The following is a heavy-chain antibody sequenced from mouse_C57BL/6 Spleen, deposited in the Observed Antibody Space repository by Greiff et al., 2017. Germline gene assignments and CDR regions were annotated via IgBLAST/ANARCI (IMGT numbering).Heavy chain of an antibody. CDR2: ISDGGSYT. V-gene: IGHV5-4*01. J-gene: IGHJ3*01. D-gene: IGHD2-3*01. CDR3: ARDDGYYGFAY. CDR1: GFTFSSYA. Sequence: EVQLVESGGGLVKPGGSLKLSCAASGFTFSSYAMSWVRQTPEKRLEWVATISDGGSYTYYPDNVKGRFTISRDNAKNNLYLQMSHLKSEDTAMYYCARDDGYYGFAYWGQGTLVTVSA.